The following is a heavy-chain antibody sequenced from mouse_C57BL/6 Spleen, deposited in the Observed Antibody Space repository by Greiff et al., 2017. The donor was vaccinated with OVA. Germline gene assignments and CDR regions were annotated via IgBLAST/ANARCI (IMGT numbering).Heavy chain of an antibody. CDR3: GLDSSGYGYAMDY. V-gene: IGHV1-11*01. J-gene: IGHJ4*01. CDR1: GYTFTDYI. Sequence: VQLKQSGAELASPGASVTLSCKASGYTFTDYIMNWVKKRPGQGLEWIGRIYPVSGETNYNHKFMGKATFSVDRSSSTVYMVLNSLTSEDPAVYYWGLDSSGYGYAMDYWGQGTSVTVSS. D-gene: IGHD3-2*02. CDR2: IYPVSGET.